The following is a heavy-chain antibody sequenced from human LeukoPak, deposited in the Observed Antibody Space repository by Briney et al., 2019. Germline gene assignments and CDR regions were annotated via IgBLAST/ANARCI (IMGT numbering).Heavy chain of an antibody. CDR2: IYYSGST. Sequence: PSETLSLTCTVSGGSLSSHFWSWIRQPPGKGLEWIAYIYYSGSTNYSPSLKSRVTISVDTSKNQFSLKLSSVTAADTAVYYCARQPSSWFTSFDSWGQGTLVTVSS. CDR1: GGSLSSHF. D-gene: IGHD6-13*01. V-gene: IGHV4-59*11. CDR3: ARQPSSWFTSFDS. J-gene: IGHJ4*02.